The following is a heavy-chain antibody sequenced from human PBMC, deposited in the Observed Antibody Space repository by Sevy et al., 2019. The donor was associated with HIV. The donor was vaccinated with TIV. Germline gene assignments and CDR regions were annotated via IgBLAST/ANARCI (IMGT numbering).Heavy chain of an antibody. CDR3: ARTYYHILTGYYRLGHFDY. CDR1: GGSISSGGYY. V-gene: IGHV4-31*03. D-gene: IGHD3-9*01. J-gene: IGHJ4*02. Sequence: SETLSLTCTVSGGSISSGGYYWSWIRQHPGKGLEWLGYIYYSGSTYYNPSLKSRVTISVDTSKNQFSLKLSSVTAADTAVYYCARTYYHILTGYYRLGHFDYWGQGTLVTVSS. CDR2: IYYSGST.